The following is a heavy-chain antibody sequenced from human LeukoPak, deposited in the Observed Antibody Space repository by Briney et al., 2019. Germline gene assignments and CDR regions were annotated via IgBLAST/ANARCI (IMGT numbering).Heavy chain of an antibody. CDR3: ARTRERSIVVVPAAFTWDC. CDR1: GYTFTSYG. Sequence: ASVKVSCKASGYTFTSYGISWVRQAPGQGLEWMGWISAYNGNTNYAQKLQGRVTMTTDTSTSTAYMELRSLRSDDTAVYYCARTRERSIVVVPAAFTWDCWGQGTLVTVSS. CDR2: ISAYNGNT. V-gene: IGHV1-18*01. D-gene: IGHD2-2*01. J-gene: IGHJ4*02.